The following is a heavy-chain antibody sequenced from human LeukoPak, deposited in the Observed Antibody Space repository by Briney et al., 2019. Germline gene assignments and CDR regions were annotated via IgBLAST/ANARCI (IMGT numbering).Heavy chain of an antibody. V-gene: IGHV3-7*04. CDR1: GFIFSSYW. Sequence: GGSLRLSCAASGFIFSSYWMTWVRQAPGKAPEWVANIRHDGREKYYMGSVKGRFIISRDNAKNSLYLQMNSLRVEDTAIYYCAWGMDVWGQGTTVTVSS. J-gene: IGHJ6*02. CDR2: IRHDGREK. CDR3: AWGMDV.